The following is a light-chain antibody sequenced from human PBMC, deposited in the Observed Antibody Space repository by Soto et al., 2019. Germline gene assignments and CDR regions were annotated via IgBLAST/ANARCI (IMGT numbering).Light chain of an antibody. Sequence: EIVLTQSPGTLSLSPGERATLSCRASQSVSSSDLAWYHQKPGQAPRLLIYGASSRATGIPDRFSGSGSGTDFTLTISRLEPEDLAVYYCQQYGSSPWTFGQGTNVEIK. V-gene: IGKV3-20*01. CDR2: GAS. CDR3: QQYGSSPWT. J-gene: IGKJ1*01. CDR1: QSVSSSD.